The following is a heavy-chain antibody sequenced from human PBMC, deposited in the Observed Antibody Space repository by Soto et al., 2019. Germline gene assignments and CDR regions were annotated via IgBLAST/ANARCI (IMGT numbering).Heavy chain of an antibody. CDR3: AKDSNYDSSGYHDY. CDR1: GFTFSSYG. CDR2: ISYDGSNK. J-gene: IGHJ4*02. V-gene: IGHV3-30*18. Sequence: QVQLVESGGGVVQPGRSLRLSCAASGFTFSSYGMHWVRQAPGKGLEWVAVISYDGSNKYYADSVKGRFTISRDNSKNTLYLQMNSLRAEDTAVYYCAKDSNYDSSGYHDYWGQGTLVTVSS. D-gene: IGHD3-22*01.